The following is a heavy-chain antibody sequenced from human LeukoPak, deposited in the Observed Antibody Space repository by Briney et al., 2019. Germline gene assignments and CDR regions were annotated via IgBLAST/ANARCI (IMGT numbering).Heavy chain of an antibody. CDR2: IIPIFGTA. D-gene: IGHD1-26*01. Sequence: ASVKVSCKASGGTFSSYAISWVRQAPGQGLEWMGGIIPIFGTANYAQKFQGRVTITTDESTSTAYMELSSLRSEDTAVYYCARDASPLSGSYSQDYWGQGTLVTVSS. J-gene: IGHJ4*02. CDR1: GGTFSSYA. CDR3: ARDASPLSGSYSQDY. V-gene: IGHV1-69*05.